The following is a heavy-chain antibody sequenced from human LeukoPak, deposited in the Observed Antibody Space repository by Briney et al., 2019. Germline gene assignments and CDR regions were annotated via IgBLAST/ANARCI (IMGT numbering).Heavy chain of an antibody. CDR1: GYTFTRYY. Sequence: ASVKVSCKASGYTFTRYYMHWVRQAPGQRLEWMGWINPNSGGTNYAQKFQGRVTMTRDTSISTAYMELSRLSSDDTAVYYCARAPDWGAFDYWGQGTLVTVSS. V-gene: IGHV1-2*02. D-gene: IGHD7-27*01. J-gene: IGHJ4*02. CDR2: INPNSGGT. CDR3: ARAPDWGAFDY.